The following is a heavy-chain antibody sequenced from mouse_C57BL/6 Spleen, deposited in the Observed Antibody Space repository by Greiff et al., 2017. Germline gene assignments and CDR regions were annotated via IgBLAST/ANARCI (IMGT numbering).Heavy chain of an antibody. CDR2: IDPSDSET. CDR3: ARPSYGSRFAY. CDR1: GYTFTSYW. V-gene: IGHV1-52*01. D-gene: IGHD1-1*01. Sequence: QVQLQQPGAELVRPGSSVKLSCKASGYTFTSYWMHWVKQRPIQGLEWIGNIDPSDSETHYNQKFKDKATLTVDKSSSTAYMQLSSLTSEDSAVYYCARPSYGSRFAYWGQGTLVTVSA. J-gene: IGHJ3*01.